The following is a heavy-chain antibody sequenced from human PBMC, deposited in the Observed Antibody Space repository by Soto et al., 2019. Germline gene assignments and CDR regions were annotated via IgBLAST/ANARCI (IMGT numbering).Heavy chain of an antibody. D-gene: IGHD1-26*01. Sequence: KPSETLSLTCAVYGGSFSGYYWSWIRQPPGKGLEWIGEINHSGSTNYNPSLKSRVTISVDTSKNQFSLKLSSVTAADTAVYYCARGHRRGSYYGFYFDYWGQGTLVTVSS. CDR2: INHSGST. CDR1: GGSFSGYY. CDR3: ARGHRRGSYYGFYFDY. V-gene: IGHV4-34*01. J-gene: IGHJ4*02.